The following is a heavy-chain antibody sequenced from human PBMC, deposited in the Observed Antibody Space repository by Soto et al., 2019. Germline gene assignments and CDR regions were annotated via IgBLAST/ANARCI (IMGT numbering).Heavy chain of an antibody. D-gene: IGHD2-15*01. J-gene: IGHJ4*02. Sequence: PSETLSLTCTVSGASITSGSYYWSWIRQHPGKGLEYIGYIYYSGTTDYNPSLKSRVSISVDTSKSQFSLKMNSVSASDTAVYYCARWGDCSGGSCYLGFDFWGQGIMVTVSS. V-gene: IGHV4-31*03. CDR3: ARWGDCSGGSCYLGFDF. CDR2: IYYSGTT. CDR1: GASITSGSYY.